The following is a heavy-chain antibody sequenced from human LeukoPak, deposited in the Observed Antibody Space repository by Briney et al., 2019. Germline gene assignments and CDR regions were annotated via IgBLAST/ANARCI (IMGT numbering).Heavy chain of an antibody. J-gene: IGHJ6*03. Sequence: SETLSLTCTVSGDSISANYWSWIRQPAGKGLEWVGRIYSSGTANYNPSLKSRVTISVDTSKNQFSLKLSSVTAADTAVYYCARVYCSGGSCYDGGLLSILPYGYYYYYYYMDVWGKGTTVTVSS. CDR3: ARVYCSGGSCYDGGLLSILPYGYYYYYYYMDV. CDR1: GDSISANY. D-gene: IGHD2-15*01. CDR2: IYSSGTA. V-gene: IGHV4-4*07.